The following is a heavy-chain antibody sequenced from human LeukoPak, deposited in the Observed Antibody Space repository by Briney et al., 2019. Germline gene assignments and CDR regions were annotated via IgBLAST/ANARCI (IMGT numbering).Heavy chain of an antibody. V-gene: IGHV3-23*01. Sequence: GSLRLPCAASGFTFSSYAMSWVRQAPGKGLEWVSAISGSGGSTYYADSVKGRFTISRDNSKNTLYLQMNSLRAEDTAVYYCAKGPYCSSTSCYWHDAFDIWGQGTMVTVSS. J-gene: IGHJ3*02. CDR3: AKGPYCSSTSCYWHDAFDI. CDR2: ISGSGGST. CDR1: GFTFSSYA. D-gene: IGHD2-2*01.